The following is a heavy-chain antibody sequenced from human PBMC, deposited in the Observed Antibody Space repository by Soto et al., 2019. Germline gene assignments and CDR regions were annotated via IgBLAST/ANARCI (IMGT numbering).Heavy chain of an antibody. CDR1: GYPLTSYD. J-gene: IGHJ6*02. CDR3: ARGRFWSPHPPRYYYYGMDV. Sequence: XSVKVACKASGYPLTSYDINWVRQSTGQGLEWMGWMNPNSGNTGYAQKFQGRVTMTRNTSISTAYMELSSLRSEDTAVYYCARGRFWSPHPPRYYYYGMDVWGQGTTVTVSS. D-gene: IGHD3-3*01. V-gene: IGHV1-8*01. CDR2: MNPNSGNT.